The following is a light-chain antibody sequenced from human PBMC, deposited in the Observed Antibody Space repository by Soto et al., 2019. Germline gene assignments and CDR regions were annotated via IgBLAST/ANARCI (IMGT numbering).Light chain of an antibody. CDR1: QSIGTW. V-gene: IGKV1-5*01. Sequence: DIQVTQPPSTLSASVGDRVTITCGASQSIGTWLAWYQQKPGKAPKLLIFDASTLESGVPSRFSGSGSGTDLTLTISSLQPDDFATYYCQQYSDSSGAFGQGTKVDIK. CDR2: DAS. J-gene: IGKJ1*01. CDR3: QQYSDSSGA.